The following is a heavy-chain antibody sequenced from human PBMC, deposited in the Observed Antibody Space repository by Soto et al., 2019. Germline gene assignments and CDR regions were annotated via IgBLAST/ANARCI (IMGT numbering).Heavy chain of an antibody. Sequence: GGSLRLSCAASGFTFSNARMSWVRQAPGKGLEWIGRINSKTDGGTTEYAAPVEGRFTISRDDAKNTLYLQMNSLKTEDTDVYFCTTDILVFVYGYYYVSSRDLQWGQGTLVTVSS. CDR3: TTDILVFVYGYYYVSSRDLQ. D-gene: IGHD3-22*01. CDR1: GFTFSNAR. V-gene: IGHV3-15*01. J-gene: IGHJ4*02. CDR2: INSKTDGGTT.